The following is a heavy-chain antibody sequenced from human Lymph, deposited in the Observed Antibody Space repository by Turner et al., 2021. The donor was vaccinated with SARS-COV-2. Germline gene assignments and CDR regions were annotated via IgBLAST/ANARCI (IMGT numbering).Heavy chain of an antibody. CDR2: ISYDGSNK. Sequence: QVQLVESGGGVAQPGRSLRLSCAASGFTFSTYAIHWVRQAAGKGLEWVAVISYDGSNKYYADSVKGRFTISRDKSKNTLYLQMNSLRAEDTAVYYCARYGSGGYFYYGLDVWGQGTTVTVSS. CDR3: ARYGSGGYFYYGLDV. CDR1: GFTFSTYA. V-gene: IGHV3-30*04. J-gene: IGHJ6*02. D-gene: IGHD3-10*01.